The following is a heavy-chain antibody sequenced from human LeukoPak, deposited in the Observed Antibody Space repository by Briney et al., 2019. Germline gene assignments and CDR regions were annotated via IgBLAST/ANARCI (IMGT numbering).Heavy chain of an antibody. Sequence: LVKVSCKASGFTFTSSAMQWVRQARGQRLGWIGWIVVGSGNTNYAQKFQERVTITRDMSTSTAYMELSSLRSEDTAVYYCAAGTPNIVAHDAFDIWGQGTMVTVSS. CDR1: GFTFTSSA. CDR3: AAGTPNIVAHDAFDI. CDR2: IVVGSGNT. J-gene: IGHJ3*02. D-gene: IGHD5-12*01. V-gene: IGHV1-58*02.